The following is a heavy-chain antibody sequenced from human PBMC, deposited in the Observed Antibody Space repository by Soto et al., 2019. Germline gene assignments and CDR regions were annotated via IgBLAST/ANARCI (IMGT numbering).Heavy chain of an antibody. CDR3: ARHIQDAYYDFWSGSNWFDP. V-gene: IGHV4-59*08. Sequence: SETLSLTCTVSGGSISSYYWSWIRQPPGKGLEWIGYIYYSGSTNYNPSLKSRVTISVDTSKNQFSLKLSSVTAADTAVYYCARHIQDAYYDFWSGSNWFDPWGQGTLVTVSS. CDR1: GGSISSYY. J-gene: IGHJ5*02. CDR2: IYYSGST. D-gene: IGHD3-3*01.